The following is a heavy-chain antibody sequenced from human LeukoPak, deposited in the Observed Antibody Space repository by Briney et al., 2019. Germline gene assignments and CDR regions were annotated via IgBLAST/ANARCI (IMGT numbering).Heavy chain of an antibody. D-gene: IGHD6-6*01. Sequence: PGGSLRLSCAASGFTFSSYAMSWVRQAPGKGLEWVGRIKSKTDGGTTDYAAPVKGRFTISRDDSKNTLYLQMNSLKTEDTAVYYCARDSFAYSSSSGDFWGQGTLVTVSS. CDR1: GFTFSSYA. V-gene: IGHV3-15*01. CDR2: IKSKTDGGTT. CDR3: ARDSFAYSSSSGDF. J-gene: IGHJ4*02.